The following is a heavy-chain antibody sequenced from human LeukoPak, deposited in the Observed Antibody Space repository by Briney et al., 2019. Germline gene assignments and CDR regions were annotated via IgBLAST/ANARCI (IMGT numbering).Heavy chain of an antibody. CDR2: LYYSGTT. V-gene: IGHV4-39*01. Sequence: PSETLSLTCTVSGGSISTSSYCWGWIRQPPGKGLEWIGSLYYSGTTYYNPSLRSRVTVSVDTSKNQFSLKLSSVTAADTAVYYCARADDIVVVPSANVVYGSGSSIYWGQGTLVTVSS. CDR3: ARADDIVVVPSANVVYGSGSSIY. CDR1: GGSISTSSYC. J-gene: IGHJ4*02. D-gene: IGHD2-2*01.